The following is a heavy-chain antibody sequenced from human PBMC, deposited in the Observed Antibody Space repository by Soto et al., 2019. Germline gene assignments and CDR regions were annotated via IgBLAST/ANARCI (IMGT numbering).Heavy chain of an antibody. J-gene: IGHJ4*02. Sequence: QVQLVESGGGVVQPGRSLRLSCTASGFTFSTFAIHWVRQAPGKGLEWVAIISYDGGYTYYGDSVKGRFTISRDNSKNTVYLQMTSLRPEDTAVYYCARYQKAWEQIIRGGFAYWGQGALVTVSP. CDR1: GFTFSTFA. CDR3: ARYQKAWEQIIRGGFAY. D-gene: IGHD1-26*01. CDR2: ISYDGGYT. V-gene: IGHV3-30-3*01.